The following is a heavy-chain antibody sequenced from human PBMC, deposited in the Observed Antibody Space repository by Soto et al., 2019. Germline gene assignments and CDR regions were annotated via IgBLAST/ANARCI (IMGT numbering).Heavy chain of an antibody. V-gene: IGHV1-46*01. CDR2: INPSSGTT. Sequence: QVQLVQSGAEVKQPGASVKLSCKASGYIFIHCFMHWVRQAPGQGLEWMGGINPSSGTTTYAQKYEGRVTVTSDTSTSTVYMELSGLGSEDTAMYYRARSLGETTSLFDYWGQGSLVTVSA. J-gene: IGHJ4*02. CDR3: ARSLGETTSLFDY. D-gene: IGHD3-16*01. CDR1: GYIFIHCF.